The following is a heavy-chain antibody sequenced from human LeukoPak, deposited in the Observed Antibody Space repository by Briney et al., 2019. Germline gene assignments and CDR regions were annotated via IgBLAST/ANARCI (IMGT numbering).Heavy chain of an antibody. CDR1: AFTFSSHL. Sequence: TAFTFSSHLMQWVRQAPGKGMDWVAVISYDGSNKYYADSVKGRFTISRDNSKTTLYLQMNRLRAEDTAVYYSAKVRYFDTYYFDYWGQGTLVTASS. CDR2: ISYDGSNK. D-gene: IGHD3-9*01. V-gene: IGHV3-30*18. CDR3: AKVRYFDTYYFDY. J-gene: IGHJ4*02.